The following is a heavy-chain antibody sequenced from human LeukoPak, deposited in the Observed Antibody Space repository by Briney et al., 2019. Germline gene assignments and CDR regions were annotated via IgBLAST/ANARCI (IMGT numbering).Heavy chain of an antibody. Sequence: EASGTPSLTCTGSGGSIRGYYWSWIRQPPPKGLAWIGYIYYSGSTNYNPSLQSRVTISVDTSKNQFSLNLTSVTAADTAVYYCARYGPGTYPRFDYWGQGILVTVSS. D-gene: IGHD3-10*01. CDR1: GGSIRGYY. CDR3: ARYGPGTYPRFDY. V-gene: IGHV4-59*08. J-gene: IGHJ4*02. CDR2: IYYSGST.